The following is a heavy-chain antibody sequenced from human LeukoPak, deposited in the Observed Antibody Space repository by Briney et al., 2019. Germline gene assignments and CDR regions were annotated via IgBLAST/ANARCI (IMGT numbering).Heavy chain of an antibody. V-gene: IGHV5-51*01. CDR3: ARVRPQDGFDI. CDR1: GYTLTNNW. CDR2: IYPGDSDT. Sequence: GESLKISCEVSGYTLTNNWIGWVRQVPGKGLEWMGLIYPGDSDTRYSPSFQGQVSISADKSISTAYLQWSSLKASDTAMYYCARVRPQDGFDIWGQGTLVTVSS. D-gene: IGHD3-10*01. J-gene: IGHJ4*02.